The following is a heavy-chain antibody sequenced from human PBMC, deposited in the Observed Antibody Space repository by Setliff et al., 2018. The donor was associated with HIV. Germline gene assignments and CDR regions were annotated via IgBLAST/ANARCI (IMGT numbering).Heavy chain of an antibody. D-gene: IGHD2-2*01. J-gene: IGHJ6*03. Sequence: HPGGSLRLSCAASGFTFSSYAMTWVRRTPGQGLEWVGFIRSKAYGGTTEYAASVKGRFTISRDDSKSIAYLQMNSLKTEDTAVYYCTREVVPAAMGYYYYYMDVWGKGTTVTVSS. CDR2: IRSKAYGGTT. CDR1: GFTFSSYA. V-gene: IGHV3-49*04. CDR3: TREVVPAAMGYYYYYMDV.